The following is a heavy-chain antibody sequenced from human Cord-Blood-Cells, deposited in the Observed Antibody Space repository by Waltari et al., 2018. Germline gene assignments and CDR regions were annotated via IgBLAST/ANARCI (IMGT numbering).Heavy chain of an antibody. CDR2: NYPGDSDT. J-gene: IGHJ4*02. CDR1: GNSFTHSR. CDR3: ARPGSNWDYYFDY. Sequence: LQLLRAGQEVKRPGEFLTAPGKCCGNSFTHSRIDWVAKVPGKGLEWMGINYPGDSDTRYSPSFQVQVTISADKSISTAYLQWSSLKASDTAMYYCARPGSNWDYYFDYWGQGTLVTVSS. D-gene: IGHD1-7*01. V-gene: IGHV5-51*01.